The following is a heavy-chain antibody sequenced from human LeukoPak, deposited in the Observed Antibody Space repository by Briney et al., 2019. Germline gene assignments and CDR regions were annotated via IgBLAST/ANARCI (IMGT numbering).Heavy chain of an antibody. Sequence: GGSLRLSCAASGFTFSSYAMSWVRQAPGKGLERVSSIGGSGDNTFYADSVKDRFTISRDNSKNTLFLQMNSLRAEDTAVYYCAKGRGTTVTSAANYWGQGTLVTVSS. D-gene: IGHD4-17*01. J-gene: IGHJ4*02. CDR1: GFTFSSYA. CDR3: AKGRGTTVTSAANY. CDR2: IGGSGDNT. V-gene: IGHV3-23*01.